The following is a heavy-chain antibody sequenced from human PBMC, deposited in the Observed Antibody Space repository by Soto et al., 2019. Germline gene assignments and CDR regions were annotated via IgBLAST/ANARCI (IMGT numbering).Heavy chain of an antibody. Sequence: GASVKVSCKASGYTFTSYGISWVRQAPGQGLERMGWISAYNGNTNYAQKLQGRVTMTTDTSTSTAYMELRSLRSDDTAVYYCARFYIVVVPAPIPFDYWGQGTLVPGSS. V-gene: IGHV1-18*01. J-gene: IGHJ4*02. CDR2: ISAYNGNT. CDR1: GYTFTSYG. CDR3: ARFYIVVVPAPIPFDY. D-gene: IGHD2-2*01.